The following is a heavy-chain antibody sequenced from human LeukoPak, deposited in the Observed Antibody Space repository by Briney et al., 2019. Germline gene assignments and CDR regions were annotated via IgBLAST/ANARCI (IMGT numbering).Heavy chain of an antibody. V-gene: IGHV4-38-2*01. CDR1: GYSISSGYY. J-gene: IGHJ4*02. D-gene: IGHD5-18*01. CDR3: ASGYSYGYVWY. CDR2: IYHSGST. Sequence: SETLSLTCAVSGYSISSGYYWGWIRQPPGKGLEWIGSIYHSGSTYYNTSLKSRVTISVDTSKNQFSLKLSSVTAADTAVYYCASGYSYGYVWYWGQGTLVTVSS.